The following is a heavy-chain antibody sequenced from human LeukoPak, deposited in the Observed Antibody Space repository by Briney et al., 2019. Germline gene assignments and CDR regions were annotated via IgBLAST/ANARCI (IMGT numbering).Heavy chain of an antibody. CDR3: ARESVDFWSGYRLYYFDY. CDR2: IIPIFGTA. Sequence: ASVKVSCKASGGTFSSYAISWVRQAPGQGLEWMGGIIPIFGTANYAQKFQGRVTITADESTSTAYMELGSLRSEDTAVYYCARESVDFWSGYRLYYFDYWGQGTLVTVSS. J-gene: IGHJ4*02. V-gene: IGHV1-69*13. D-gene: IGHD3-3*01. CDR1: GGTFSSYA.